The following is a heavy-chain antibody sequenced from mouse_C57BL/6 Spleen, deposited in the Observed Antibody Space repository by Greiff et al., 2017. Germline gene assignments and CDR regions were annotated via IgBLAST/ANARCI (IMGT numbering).Heavy chain of an antibody. CDR1: GFTFSDYG. CDR2: ISSGVSTI. Sequence: EVKLQESGGGLVKPGGSLKLSCAASGFTFSDYGMHWVRQAPEKGLEWVAYISSGVSTIYYADTVKGRFTISRDNAKNTLFLQLTSLRSEDTAMYYCARARYYAMDYWGQGTSVTVSS. CDR3: ARARYYAMDY. J-gene: IGHJ4*01. V-gene: IGHV5-17*01.